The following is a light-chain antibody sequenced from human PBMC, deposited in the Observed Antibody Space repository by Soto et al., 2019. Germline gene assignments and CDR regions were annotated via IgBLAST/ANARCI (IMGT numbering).Light chain of an antibody. CDR2: GAS. CDR1: QSVGTN. Sequence: EIVMTQSPATLSVSPGERATLSCRASQSVGTNLAWYQQKPGQAPRLLFYGASTRATGIPARFSGSGSGTEFTLTISSLQSEDFAVHYCQHYNNWPPWTFGQGTKVESK. J-gene: IGKJ1*01. CDR3: QHYNNWPPWT. V-gene: IGKV3-15*01.